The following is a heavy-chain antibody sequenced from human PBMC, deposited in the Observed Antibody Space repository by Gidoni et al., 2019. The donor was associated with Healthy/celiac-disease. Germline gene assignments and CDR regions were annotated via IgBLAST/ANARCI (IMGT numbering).Heavy chain of an antibody. CDR1: GFTFSSYS. V-gene: IGHV3-21*01. CDR3: ARDLRASGYSYGPFDY. J-gene: IGHJ4*02. Sequence: EVQLVVSGGGLVKPGGSLRLSGAASGFTFSSYSMSWVRQAPGKGLEWVSSMSSSSSYIYYADSVKGRFTISRDNAKNSLYLQMNSLRAEDTAVYYCARDLRASGYSYGPFDYWGQGTLVTVSS. D-gene: IGHD5-18*01. CDR2: MSSSSSYI.